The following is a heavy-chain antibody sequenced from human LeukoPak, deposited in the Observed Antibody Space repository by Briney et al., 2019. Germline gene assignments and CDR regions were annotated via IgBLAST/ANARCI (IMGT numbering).Heavy chain of an antibody. J-gene: IGHJ4*02. CDR3: ARSMVRAVTQVASDY. Sequence: SVKVSCKASGYTYSDYGISWVRQAPGQGLEWMGWISTYNGNTIYAENLQGRVTMTTDTSTSTAYMELRSLRSDDTAVYYCARSMVRAVTQVASDYWGQGTLVTVSS. D-gene: IGHD3-10*01. CDR1: GYTYSDYG. CDR2: ISTYNGNT. V-gene: IGHV1-18*01.